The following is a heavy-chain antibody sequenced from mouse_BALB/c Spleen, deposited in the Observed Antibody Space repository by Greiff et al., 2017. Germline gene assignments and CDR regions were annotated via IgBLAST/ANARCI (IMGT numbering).Heavy chain of an antibody. CDR1: GYTFTDYW. J-gene: IGHJ2*01. CDR3: AREYGNYFDY. D-gene: IGHD2-10*02. Sequence: VQLQQPGAELVMPGASVKMSCKASGYTFTDYWMHWVKQRPGQGLEWIGAIDTSDSYTSYNQKFKGKATLTVDESSSTAYMQLSSLTSEDSAVYYCAREYGNYFDYWGQGTTLTVSS. V-gene: IGHV1-69*01. CDR2: IDTSDSYT.